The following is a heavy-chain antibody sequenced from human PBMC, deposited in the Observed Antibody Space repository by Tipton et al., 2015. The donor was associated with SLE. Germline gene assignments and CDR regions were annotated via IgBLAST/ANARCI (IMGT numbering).Heavy chain of an antibody. CDR1: GGSISSGGYY. J-gene: IGHJ3*02. CDR2: INHSGST. CDR3: ASRTYYYDSSLAFDI. V-gene: IGHV4-39*07. D-gene: IGHD3-22*01. Sequence: TLSLTCTVSGGSISSGGYYWSWIRQPPGKGLEWIGEINHSGSTNYNPSLKSRVTISVDTSKNQFSLKLSSVTAADTAVYYCASRTYYYDSSLAFDIWGQGTMVTVSS.